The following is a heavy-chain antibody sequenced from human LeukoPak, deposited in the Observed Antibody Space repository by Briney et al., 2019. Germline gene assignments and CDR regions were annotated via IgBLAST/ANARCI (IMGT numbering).Heavy chain of an antibody. CDR3: ARDPYHRMGPPLDL. J-gene: IGHJ4*02. CDR2: ISTSNGNT. D-gene: IGHD1-14*01. CDR1: GYTFISYD. V-gene: IGHV1-18*01. Sequence: ASVKVSCKASGYTFISYDITWVRQAPGQGLEWMEWISTSNGNTDYAQKFQGRVTMTTDTSTSTVYMELRSLRLDDTAVYYCARDPYHRMGPPLDLWGQGTLVTVSS.